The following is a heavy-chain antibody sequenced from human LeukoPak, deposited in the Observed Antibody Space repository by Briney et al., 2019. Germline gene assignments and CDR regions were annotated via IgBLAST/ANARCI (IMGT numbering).Heavy chain of an antibody. Sequence: WETLSLTCTVSGGSISSSNYYWGWIRQPPGKGLEWIGSMYHSGSTYYNPSLKSRVTISVDTTKNQFFLKLSSETAADTAVYYCATITFGGVKGSYYFDYWGQGTLVTVS. D-gene: IGHD3-16*01. J-gene: IGHJ4*02. CDR2: MYHSGST. CDR3: ATITFGGVKGSYYFDY. V-gene: IGHV4-39*01. CDR1: GGSISSSNYY.